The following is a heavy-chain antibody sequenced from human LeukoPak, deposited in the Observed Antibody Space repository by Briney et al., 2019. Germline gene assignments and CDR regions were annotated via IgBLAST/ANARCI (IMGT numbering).Heavy chain of an antibody. CDR2: ISYDGSNK. CDR1: GFTFSSYG. D-gene: IGHD2-21*02. V-gene: IGHV3-30*18. J-gene: IGHJ3*02. Sequence: GGSLRLSCAASGFTFSSYGMHWVRQAPGKGLEWVAVISYDGSNKYYADSVKGRFTISRDNSKNTLYLQMNSLRAEDTAVYYCAKDREGAYCGGDCYPTMTFDIWGQGTMVTVSS. CDR3: AKDREGAYCGGDCYPTMTFDI.